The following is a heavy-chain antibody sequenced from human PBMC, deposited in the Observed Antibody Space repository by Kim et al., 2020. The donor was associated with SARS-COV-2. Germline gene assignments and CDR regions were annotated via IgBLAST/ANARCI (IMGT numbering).Heavy chain of an antibody. D-gene: IGHD3-9*01. CDR3: ARVVGEAHVLRYFDWTQGAYYYYGMDV. V-gene: IGHV7-4-1*02. CDR1: GYTFTSYA. Sequence: ASVKVSCKASGYTFTSYAMNWVRQAPGQGLEWMGWINTNTGNPTYAQGFTGRFVFSLDTSVSTAYLQISSLKAEDTAVYYCARVVGEAHVLRYFDWTQGAYYYYGMDVWGQGTTVTVSS. CDR2: INTNTGNP. J-gene: IGHJ6*02.